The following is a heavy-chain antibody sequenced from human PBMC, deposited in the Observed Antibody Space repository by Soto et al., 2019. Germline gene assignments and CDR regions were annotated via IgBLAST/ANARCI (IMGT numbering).Heavy chain of an antibody. D-gene: IGHD3-22*01. CDR3: ARDYYDSSGRIPIQL. J-gene: IGHJ1*01. CDR2: ISAYNGNT. V-gene: IGHV1-18*01. CDR1: GYTFTSYG. Sequence: GASVKVSWKASGYTFTSYGISWVRQAPGQGLEWMGWISAYNGNTNYAQKLQGRVTMTTDTSTSTAYMELRSLRSDDTAVYYCARDYYDSSGRIPIQLWAQRTLVTVSS.